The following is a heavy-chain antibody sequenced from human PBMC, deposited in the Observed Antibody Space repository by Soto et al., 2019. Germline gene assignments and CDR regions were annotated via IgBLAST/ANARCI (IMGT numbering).Heavy chain of an antibody. J-gene: IGHJ5*02. D-gene: IGHD3-10*01. CDR3: ARTRYYGSGSDWFDP. V-gene: IGHV4-30-2*01. CDR2: IYHSGGT. CDR1: GGSISGGGYS. Sequence: PSETLSLTCAVSGGSISGGGYSWSWIRQPPGKGLEWIGYIYHSGGTYYNPSLKSRVTISVDRSKNQFSLKLSSVTAADTAVYYFARTRYYGSGSDWFDPWGQGTLVTVSS.